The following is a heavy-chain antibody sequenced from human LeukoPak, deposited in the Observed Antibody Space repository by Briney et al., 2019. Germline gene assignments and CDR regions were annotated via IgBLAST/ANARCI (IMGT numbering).Heavy chain of an antibody. CDR3: AGSGRVAVAGFDY. J-gene: IGHJ4*02. V-gene: IGHV3-30*03. D-gene: IGHD6-19*01. Sequence: PGGSRRLSCAASGFSFSSYGMHWVRQAPGKGLEWVAVISFDGGNKYYADSVKGRFTISRDNSKNTLYMQMNSLRAEDLAVYYCAGSGRVAVAGFDYWGQGTLVTVSS. CDR1: GFSFSSYG. CDR2: ISFDGGNK.